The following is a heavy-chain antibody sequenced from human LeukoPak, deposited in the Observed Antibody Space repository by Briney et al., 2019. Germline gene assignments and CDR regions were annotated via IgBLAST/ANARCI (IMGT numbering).Heavy chain of an antibody. Sequence: ASVKVSCKASGYTFTGYYIHWARQAPGQGLEWLGWINPNAGDTKYAQKFQGRVTVTRDTSISTAYMELSRLRSDDTAVYYCVTSSAVGGAQRAFDYWGQGTLVTVSS. CDR2: INPNAGDT. V-gene: IGHV1-2*02. CDR1: GYTFTGYY. D-gene: IGHD3-10*01. J-gene: IGHJ4*02. CDR3: VTSSAVGGAQRAFDY.